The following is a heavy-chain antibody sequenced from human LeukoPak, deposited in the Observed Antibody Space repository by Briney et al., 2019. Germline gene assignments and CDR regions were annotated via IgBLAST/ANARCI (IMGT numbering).Heavy chain of an antibody. CDR3: AREYYYDSSGYYPVIDY. J-gene: IGHJ4*02. CDR1: GGSFSGYY. Sequence: SETLSLTCAVYGGSFSGYYWSWIRQPPGKGLEWIGEINHSGSTNYNPSLKSRVTISVDTFKNQFSLKLSSVTAADTAVYYCAREYYYDSSGYYPVIDYWGQGTLVTVSS. D-gene: IGHD3-22*01. CDR2: INHSGST. V-gene: IGHV4-34*01.